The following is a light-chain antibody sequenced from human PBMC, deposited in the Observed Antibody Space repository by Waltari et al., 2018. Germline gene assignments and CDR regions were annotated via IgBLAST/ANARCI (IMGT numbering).Light chain of an antibody. CDR3: SSYAGSSKGV. Sequence: QSALTQPASVSGSPGQSITIPCTGTSSDVGNYTRVPRYQQHPGKAPKLMIYAVSKRPSGVSDRFSGSNSGDMASLTISGLQPEDEAEYFCSSYAGSSKGVFGGGTKVTVL. CDR2: AVS. CDR1: SSDVGNYTR. J-gene: IGLJ2*01. V-gene: IGLV2-23*02.